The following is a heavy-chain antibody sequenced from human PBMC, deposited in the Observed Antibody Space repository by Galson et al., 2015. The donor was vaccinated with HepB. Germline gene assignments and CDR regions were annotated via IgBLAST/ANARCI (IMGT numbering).Heavy chain of an antibody. Sequence: SLRLSCAASGFTFSDYTMNWVRQAPGKGLEWISHISGSGATKNYADSVKGRFTVSRDGAENSLSLQMSSLTDEDTAVYYCTRDLKPDYGAEGDDPFDIWGQGTMVTVSS. V-gene: IGHV3-48*02. CDR2: ISGSGATK. J-gene: IGHJ3*02. CDR3: TRDLKPDYGAEGDDPFDI. D-gene: IGHD4-17*01. CDR1: GFTFSDYT.